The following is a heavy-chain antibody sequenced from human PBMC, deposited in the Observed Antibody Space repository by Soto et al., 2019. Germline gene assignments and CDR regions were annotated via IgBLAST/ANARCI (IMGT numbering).Heavy chain of an antibody. CDR2: ISAYNGNT. D-gene: IGHD3-3*01. V-gene: IGHV1-18*04. Sequence: QVQLVQSGAEVKKHGASVKVSCKASGYTFTSYGISWVRQAPGQAREWMGWISAYNGNTNYAQKLQGRVTMTTDTSASTAYMELRSLRADDAAVYYCALAAIFGVVVFDYCGQGTLVTVSS. J-gene: IGHJ4*02. CDR3: ALAAIFGVVVFDY. CDR1: GYTFTSYG.